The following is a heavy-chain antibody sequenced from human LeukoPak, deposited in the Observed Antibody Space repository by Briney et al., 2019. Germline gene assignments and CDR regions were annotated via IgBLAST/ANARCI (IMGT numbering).Heavy chain of an antibody. CDR2: IRYDGSNK. J-gene: IGHJ4*02. CDR1: GFTFSSYA. Sequence: PGGSLRLSCAASGFTFSSYAMSWVRQAPGKGLEWVAFIRYDGSNKYYADSVKGRFTISRDNSKNTLYLQMNSLRAEDTAVYYCAKDRGYDFWSGSDYFDYWGQGTLVTVSS. CDR3: AKDRGYDFWSGSDYFDY. D-gene: IGHD3-3*01. V-gene: IGHV3-30*02.